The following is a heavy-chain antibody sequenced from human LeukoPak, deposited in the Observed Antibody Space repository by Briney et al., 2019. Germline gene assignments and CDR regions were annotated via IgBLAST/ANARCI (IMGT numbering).Heavy chain of an antibody. CDR2: INPNSGAT. V-gene: IGHV1-2*02. D-gene: IGHD6-25*01. Sequence: ASVKVSCKASGYRFTSYHLHWVRQAPGQGLEWMGWINPNSGATNYAQKFQGRVTMTRDTSISTAYMELSRLRSDDTAVYYCASGRSSGWIKWFDPWGQGTLVTVSS. J-gene: IGHJ5*02. CDR3: ASGRSSGWIKWFDP. CDR1: GYRFTSYH.